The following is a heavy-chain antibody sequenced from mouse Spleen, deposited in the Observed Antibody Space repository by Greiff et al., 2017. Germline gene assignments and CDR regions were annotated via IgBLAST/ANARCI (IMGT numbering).Heavy chain of an antibody. CDR2: IRNKANGYTT. Sequence: EVKLVESGGGLVQPGGSLRLSCATSGFTFTDYYMSWVRQPPGKALEWLGFIRNKANGYTTEYSASVKGRFTISRDNSQSILYLQMNTLRAEDSATYYCARGEATWFAYWGQGTLVTVSA. CDR3: ARGEATWFAY. V-gene: IGHV7-3*02. CDR1: GFTFTDYY. J-gene: IGHJ3*01.